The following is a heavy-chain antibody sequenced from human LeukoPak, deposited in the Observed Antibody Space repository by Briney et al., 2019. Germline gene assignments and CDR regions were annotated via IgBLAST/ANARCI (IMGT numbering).Heavy chain of an antibody. D-gene: IGHD2-2*01. V-gene: IGHV4-38-2*02. J-gene: IGHJ5*02. CDR3: ARKHCSSTTCTQSSWFDP. CDR1: GYSISSGYY. CDR2: INYSGST. Sequence: PSETLSLTCTVSGYSISSGYYWGWVRQPPGKGLERLGSINYSGSTYYNPSLTSRVTISVDTSKNQFALKLTSVTAADTALYYCARKHCSSTTCTQSSWFDPWGQGTLVTVSS.